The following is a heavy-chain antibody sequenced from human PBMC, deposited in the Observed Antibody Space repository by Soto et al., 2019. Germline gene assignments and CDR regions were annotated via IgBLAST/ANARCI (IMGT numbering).Heavy chain of an antibody. CDR2: IYYSGSA. J-gene: IGHJ6*03. V-gene: IGHV4-59*08. CDR3: VRGLYYFMDV. CDR1: GGSIRSYC. Sequence: SETLSLTCTVSGGSIRSYCWSWIRQHPGKGLEWIGNIYYSGSANYSPSLKSRVTISVDTSKNQFSLKLSSVTAADTAVYYCVRGLYYFMDVWGKGTTVTVSS.